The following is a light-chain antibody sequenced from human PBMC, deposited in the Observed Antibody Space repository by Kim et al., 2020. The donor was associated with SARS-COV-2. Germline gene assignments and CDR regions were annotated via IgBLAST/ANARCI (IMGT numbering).Light chain of an antibody. V-gene: IGKV3-20*01. CDR3: QQYGSSPYT. J-gene: IGKJ2*01. CDR2: GAS. Sequence: LSPGETAPLSCRASQSVSSCYLAWYQQKPGPAPRLLIYGASSRATGIPDMFSGSGSGTDFTLTISRLEPEDFAVYYCQQYGSSPYTFGQGTKLEI. CDR1: QSVSSCY.